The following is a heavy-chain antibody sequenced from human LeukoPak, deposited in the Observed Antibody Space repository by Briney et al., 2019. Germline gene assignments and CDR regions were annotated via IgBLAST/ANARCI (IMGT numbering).Heavy chain of an antibody. Sequence: SETLSLTCAVYGGSFSGYYWSWIRQPPVKELEWIGEINHSGSTNYNPSLKSRVTISVDTSKNQFSLKLSSVTAADTAVYYCARGAPYCSSTSCYTTGSTFDYWGQGTLVTVSS. V-gene: IGHV4-34*01. D-gene: IGHD2-2*02. CDR2: INHSGST. CDR1: GGSFSGYY. CDR3: ARGAPYCSSTSCYTTGSTFDY. J-gene: IGHJ4*02.